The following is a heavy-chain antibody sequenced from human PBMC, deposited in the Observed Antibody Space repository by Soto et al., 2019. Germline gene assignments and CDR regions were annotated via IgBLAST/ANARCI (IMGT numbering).Heavy chain of an antibody. V-gene: IGHV3-33*01. CDR1: GFTFSSYG. J-gene: IGHJ6*02. Sequence: VGSLRLSCAASGFTFSSYGMHWVRQAPGKGLEWVAVIWYDGSNKYYADSVKGRFTISRDNSKNTLYLQMNSLRAEDTAVYYCASLPGPCGGDCYVNGMDVWGQGTTVTVSS. CDR3: ASLPGPCGGDCYVNGMDV. CDR2: IWYDGSNK. D-gene: IGHD2-21*02.